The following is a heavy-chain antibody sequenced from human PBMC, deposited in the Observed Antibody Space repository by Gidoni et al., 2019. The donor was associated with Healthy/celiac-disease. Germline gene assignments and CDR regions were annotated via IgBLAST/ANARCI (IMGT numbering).Heavy chain of an antibody. CDR2: IKQDGSEK. Sequence: EVQLVESGGGLVQPGGSRRLCCAACGFTFTCDWMSWVRQAPGKGLEWVANIKQDGSEKYYVDSVKGRFTISRDNAKNSLYLQMNSLRAEDTAVYYCARESNYDFWSGYYGGYWGQGTLVTVSS. CDR3: ARESNYDFWSGYYGGY. J-gene: IGHJ4*02. D-gene: IGHD3-3*01. V-gene: IGHV3-7*01. CDR1: GFTFTCDW.